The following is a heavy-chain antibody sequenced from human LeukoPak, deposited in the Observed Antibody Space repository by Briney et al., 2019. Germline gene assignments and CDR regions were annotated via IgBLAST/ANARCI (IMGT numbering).Heavy chain of an antibody. CDR3: ATGWWELPAGLPDY. V-gene: IGHV1-24*01. CDR2: FDPEDGET. D-gene: IGHD1-26*01. Sequence: ASVKVSCKVSGYTLTELSMHWVRQAPGKGPEWMGGFDPEDGETIYAQKFQGRVTMTEDTSTDTAYMELSSLRSEDTAVYYCATGWWELPAGLPDYWGQGTLVTVSP. J-gene: IGHJ4*02. CDR1: GYTLTELS.